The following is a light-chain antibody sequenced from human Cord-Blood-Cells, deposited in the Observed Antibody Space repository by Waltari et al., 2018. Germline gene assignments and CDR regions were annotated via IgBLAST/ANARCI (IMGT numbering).Light chain of an antibody. J-gene: IGKJ2*01. CDR2: AAS. CDR3: QQGYSTPYT. V-gene: IGKV1-39*01. CDR1: QSISSY. Sequence: DIQMTQSPSSLSASVGDRVTITCRASQSISSYLNWYQQKPGKAPKLLIYAASSLQRGVPSRFSGSGSGTDFTLTISSLEPEDFATYYCQQGYSTPYTFGQGTKLEIK.